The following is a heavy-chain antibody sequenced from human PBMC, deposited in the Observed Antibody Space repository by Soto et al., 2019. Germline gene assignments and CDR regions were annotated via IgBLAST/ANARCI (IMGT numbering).Heavy chain of an antibody. J-gene: IGHJ6*02. CDR1: GGSISSYY. D-gene: IGHD3-10*01. Sequence: SETLSLTCTVSGGSISSYYWSWIRQPPGKGPEWIGYIYYSGSTNYNPSLKSRVTISVDTSKNQFSLKLSSVTAADTAVYYCARGHYYGSGSYYNESHYYYGMDVWGQGTTVTVSS. CDR3: ARGHYYGSGSYYNESHYYYGMDV. V-gene: IGHV4-59*01. CDR2: IYYSGST.